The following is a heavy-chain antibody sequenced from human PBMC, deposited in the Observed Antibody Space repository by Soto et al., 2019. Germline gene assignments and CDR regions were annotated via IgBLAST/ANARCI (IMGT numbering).Heavy chain of an antibody. CDR2: ISGSGGST. CDR3: AKCSGKVVVPAAVYGMDV. Sequence: EVQLLESGGGLVQPGGSLRLSCAASGFTFSSYAMSWVRQAPGKGLEWVSAISGSGGSTYYADSVKGRLTISRDNFRKTLYLQMNSLRAEYTAVYYCAKCSGKVVVPAAVYGMDVWGQGTTVTVSS. V-gene: IGHV3-23*01. D-gene: IGHD2-2*01. J-gene: IGHJ6*02. CDR1: GFTFSSYA.